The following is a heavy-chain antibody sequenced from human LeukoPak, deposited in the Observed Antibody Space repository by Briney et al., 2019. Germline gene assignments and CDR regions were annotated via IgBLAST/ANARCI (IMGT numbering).Heavy chain of an antibody. J-gene: IGHJ6*02. CDR1: GFTFSNYG. CDR3: ARDGTYGDYNYYYGLDV. CDR2: ISGSSSTI. V-gene: IGHV3-48*02. D-gene: IGHD4-17*01. Sequence: GRSLRLSCAASGFTFSNYGMNWVRQAPGKGLEWVSYISGSSSTIYYADSVKGRFTISRDNAKYSLYLQMNSLRDEDTAVYYCARDGTYGDYNYYYGLDVWGQGTPVTVSS.